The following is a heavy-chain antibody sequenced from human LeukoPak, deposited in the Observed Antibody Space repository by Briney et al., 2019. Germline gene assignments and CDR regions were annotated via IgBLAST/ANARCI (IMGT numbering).Heavy chain of an antibody. CDR2: ISYHGRDQ. V-gene: IGHV3-30*04. Sequence: GGSLRLSCAASRFLFSNYAMHWVRQAPGKGLDWVAVISYHGRDQFYADSVKGRFTISRDSSKDTLYLQMNSLRTEDTAVYYCVRQDCSGGSCYLDYWGQGTLVTVSS. J-gene: IGHJ4*02. CDR1: RFLFSNYA. CDR3: VRQDCSGGSCYLDY. D-gene: IGHD2-15*01.